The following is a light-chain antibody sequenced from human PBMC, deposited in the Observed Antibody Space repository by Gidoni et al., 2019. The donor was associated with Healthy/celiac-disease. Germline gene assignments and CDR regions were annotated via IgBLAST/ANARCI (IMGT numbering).Light chain of an antibody. Sequence: RATINCKSSQSVLYSSNNKNYLAWYQQKPGQPPKLLIYWASTRESGVPDRFSGSGSRTDFTLTISSLQAEDVAVYYCQQYYSTPLAFGQGTKVEIK. J-gene: IGKJ1*01. CDR2: WAS. V-gene: IGKV4-1*01. CDR3: QQYYSTPLA. CDR1: QSVLYSSNNKNY.